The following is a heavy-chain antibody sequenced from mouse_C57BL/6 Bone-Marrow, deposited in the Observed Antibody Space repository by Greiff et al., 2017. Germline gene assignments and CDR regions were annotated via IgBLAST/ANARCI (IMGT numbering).Heavy chain of an antibody. J-gene: IGHJ4*01. CDR2: IDPSDSYT. V-gene: IGHV1-59*01. CDR1: GYTFTSYW. D-gene: IGHD2-3*01. Sequence: VQLQQSGAELVRPGTSVKLSCKASGYTFTSYWMHWVKQRPGQGLEWIGVIDPSDSYTNYNQKFKGKATLTVDTSSSTAYMQLSSLTSEDSAVYYCARWLLPYAMDYWGQGTSVTVSS. CDR3: ARWLLPYAMDY.